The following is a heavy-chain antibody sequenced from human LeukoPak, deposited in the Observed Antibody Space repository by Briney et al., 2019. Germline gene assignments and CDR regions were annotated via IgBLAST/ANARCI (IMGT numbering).Heavy chain of an antibody. D-gene: IGHD1-26*01. CDR3: ARGRTGSYYAADY. V-gene: IGHV4-59*01. Sequence: SEALSLTCTVSGGSISSYYWSWVRQPPGKGLEWIGYVHYSGSTKYNPSLKSRVTISVDTSKNQFSLKLSSVTAADTAVYYCARGRTGSYYAADYWGQGTLVTVSS. J-gene: IGHJ4*02. CDR2: VHYSGST. CDR1: GGSISSYY.